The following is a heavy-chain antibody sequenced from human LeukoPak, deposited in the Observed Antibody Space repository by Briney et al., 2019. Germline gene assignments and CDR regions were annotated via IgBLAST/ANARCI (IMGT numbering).Heavy chain of an antibody. V-gene: IGHV5-51*01. Sequence: GESLKISCKGSGYSFTSFWIGWVRQMPGKGLEWMGTIYPGDSDTRYSPSFQGQVTISADKSISTAYLQWSSLQASDTAMYYCATSSNDWSSYYTYYYMDVWGKGTTVTVSS. J-gene: IGHJ6*03. CDR3: ATSSNDWSSYYTYYYMDV. D-gene: IGHD3-10*01. CDR2: IYPGDSDT. CDR1: GYSFTSFW.